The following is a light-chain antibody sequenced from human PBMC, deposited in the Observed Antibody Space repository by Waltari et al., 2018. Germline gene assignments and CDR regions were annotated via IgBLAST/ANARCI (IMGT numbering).Light chain of an antibody. CDR1: QSITNW. Sequence: DIQMTQSPSTLSASVGHRVTITCRASQSITNWLAWYQQKPGKAPNLLIYKASNLESGVPSRFSGSGSGTEFTLTISSLQPDDFATDYCQQYDNYWTFGQGTKVEIK. CDR3: QQYDNYWT. V-gene: IGKV1-5*03. J-gene: IGKJ1*01. CDR2: KAS.